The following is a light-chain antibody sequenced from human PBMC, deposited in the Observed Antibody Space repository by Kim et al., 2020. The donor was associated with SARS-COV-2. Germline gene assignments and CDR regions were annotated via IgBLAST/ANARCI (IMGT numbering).Light chain of an antibody. CDR1: QSISRW. V-gene: IGKV1-5*01. CDR3: QQYGSYPWT. J-gene: IGKJ1*01. CDR2: DAS. Sequence: ASVGDRVTITCRASQSISRWLDWYQQKPGKAPKLLIYDASSLESGVPSRFSGSGSGTEFTLTISSLQPDDFATYYCQQYGSYPWTFGQGTKVDIK.